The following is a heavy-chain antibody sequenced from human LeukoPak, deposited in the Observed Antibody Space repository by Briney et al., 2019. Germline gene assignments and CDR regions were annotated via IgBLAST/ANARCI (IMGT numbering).Heavy chain of an antibody. Sequence: GASVKVSCKASGYTFTGYYMHWVRQAPGQGLEWMGRINPNSGGTNYAQKFQGRVTMIRDTSISTAYMELSRLRSDDTAVYYCARDPSSPDYGDYADAFDIWGQGTMVTVSS. D-gene: IGHD4-17*01. CDR3: ARDPSSPDYGDYADAFDI. V-gene: IGHV1-2*06. CDR2: INPNSGGT. J-gene: IGHJ3*02. CDR1: GYTFTGYY.